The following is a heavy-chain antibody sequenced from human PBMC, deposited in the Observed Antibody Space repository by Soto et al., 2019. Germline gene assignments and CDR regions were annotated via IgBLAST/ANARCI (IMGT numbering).Heavy chain of an antibody. Sequence: QVQLQESGPGLVKPSQTLSLTCTVSGGSISSGGYYWSWIRQHPGKGLEWIGYIYYSGSTYYNPSLKSRVTRSVDTSKNQFSLKLSSVTAADTAVYYCARGSSGYYRNDAFDIWGQGTMVTVSS. V-gene: IGHV4-31*03. D-gene: IGHD3-22*01. J-gene: IGHJ3*02. CDR3: ARGSSGYYRNDAFDI. CDR2: IYYSGST. CDR1: GGSISSGGYY.